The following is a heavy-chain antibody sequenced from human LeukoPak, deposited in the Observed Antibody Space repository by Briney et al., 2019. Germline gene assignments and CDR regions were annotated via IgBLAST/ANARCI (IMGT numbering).Heavy chain of an antibody. J-gene: IGHJ6*02. CDR1: GYTFTSYA. V-gene: IGHV1-3*01. CDR3: ARDKITDLHDYSNMRLDYYYYGMDV. D-gene: IGHD4-11*01. Sequence: HEASVKVSCKASGYTFTSYAMHWVRQAPGQRLEWMGWINAGNGNTKYSQKFQGRVTITRDTSASTAYMELSSLRSEDTAVYYCARDKITDLHDYSNMRLDYYYYGMDVWGQGTTVTVSS. CDR2: INAGNGNT.